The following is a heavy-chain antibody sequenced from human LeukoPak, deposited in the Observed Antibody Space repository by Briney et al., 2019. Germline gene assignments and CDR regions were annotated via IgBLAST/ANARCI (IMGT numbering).Heavy chain of an antibody. CDR2: IYYSGST. Sequence: SETLSLTCTVSGGPISSYYWSWIRQPPAKGLECIGYIYYSGSTNYNPSLKSRVTISVDTSKNQFSLKLSSVTAADTAVYYCARDLGSEAYYYYGMDVWGQGTTVTVSS. CDR1: GGPISSYY. J-gene: IGHJ6*02. V-gene: IGHV4-59*01. CDR3: ARDLGSEAYYYYGMDV. D-gene: IGHD7-27*01.